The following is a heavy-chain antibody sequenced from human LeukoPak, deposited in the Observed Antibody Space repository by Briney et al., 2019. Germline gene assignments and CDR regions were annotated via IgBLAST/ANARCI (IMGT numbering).Heavy chain of an antibody. D-gene: IGHD5-18*01. CDR2: IYSGGST. J-gene: IGHJ5*02. V-gene: IGHV3-66*01. Sequence: GRSLRLSCAASGFTVSSNYMSWVRQAPGKGLEWVSVIYSGGSTYYADSVKGRFTISRDNSKNTLYLQMNSLRAEDTAVYYCARGAGTSYGYSWFDPWGQGTLVIVSS. CDR1: GFTVSSNY. CDR3: ARGAGTSYGYSWFDP.